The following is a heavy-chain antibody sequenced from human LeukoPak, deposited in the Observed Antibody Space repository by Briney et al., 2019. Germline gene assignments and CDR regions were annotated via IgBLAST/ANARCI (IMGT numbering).Heavy chain of an antibody. CDR3: ARGVQFYSSSWYGTGYYFDY. D-gene: IGHD6-13*01. Sequence: GGSLRLSCAASGFTFSSYEMNWVRQAPWKGLEWVSYISSSGSTIYYAASVKGRFTISRDNAKNSLYLQMNSLRAEDTAVYYCARGVQFYSSSWYGTGYYFDYWGQGTLVTVSS. V-gene: IGHV3-48*03. J-gene: IGHJ4*02. CDR2: ISSSGSTI. CDR1: GFTFSSYE.